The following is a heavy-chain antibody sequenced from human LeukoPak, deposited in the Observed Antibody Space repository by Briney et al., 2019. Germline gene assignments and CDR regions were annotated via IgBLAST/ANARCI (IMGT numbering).Heavy chain of an antibody. V-gene: IGHV3-48*01. CDR2: IDDDSSPI. CDR3: ARGGAGDGYYFDY. J-gene: IGHJ4*02. CDR1: GFTFSRYS. D-gene: IGHD5-24*01. Sequence: GGSLRLSCAPSGFTFSRYSMNWVRQTPGKGLEWLSYIDDDSSPIYYADSVRGRLTVSRDNAMNSVFLQMNGLRAEDTALYYCARGGAGDGYYFDYWGQGILVTVSS.